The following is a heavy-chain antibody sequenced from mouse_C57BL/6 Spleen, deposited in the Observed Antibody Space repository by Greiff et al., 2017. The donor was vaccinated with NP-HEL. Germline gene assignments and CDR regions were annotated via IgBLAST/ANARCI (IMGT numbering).Heavy chain of an antibody. CDR2: INPNNGGT. V-gene: IGHV1-22*01. Sequence: VQLQQSGPELVKPGASVKMSCKASGYTFTDYNMHWVKQSHGKSLEWIGYINPNNGGTSYNQKFKGKATLTVNKSSSTAYMELRSLTSEDSAVYYCARANYYGSSSLDYWGQGTTLTVSS. CDR3: ARANYYGSSSLDY. D-gene: IGHD1-1*01. CDR1: GYTFTDYN. J-gene: IGHJ2*01.